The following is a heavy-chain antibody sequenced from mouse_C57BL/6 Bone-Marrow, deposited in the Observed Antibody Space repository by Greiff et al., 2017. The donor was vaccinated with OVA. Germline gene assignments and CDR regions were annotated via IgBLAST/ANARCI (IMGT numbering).Heavy chain of an antibody. CDR2: IDPETGGT. Sequence: VKLQQSGAELVRPGASVTLSCKASGYTFTDYEMHWVKQTPVHGLEWIGAIDPETGGTAYNQKFKGKAILTADKSSSTAYMELRSLTSEDSAVYCCTGWYGLDYWGQGTSVTVSS. J-gene: IGHJ4*01. V-gene: IGHV1-15*01. CDR3: TGWYGLDY. CDR1: GYTFTDYE.